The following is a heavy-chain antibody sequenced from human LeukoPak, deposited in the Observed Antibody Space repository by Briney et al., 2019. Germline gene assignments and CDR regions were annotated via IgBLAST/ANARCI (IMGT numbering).Heavy chain of an antibody. V-gene: IGHV4-39*01. CDR1: GGSISSSSYY. CDR3: ASTEASSGSLPTYYYYMDV. D-gene: IGHD3-10*01. Sequence: PSETLSLTCTVSGGSISSSSYYWGWIRQPPGKGLEWIGSIYYSGSTYYNPSLKSRVTISVDTSKNQFSLKLSSVTAADTAVYYCASTEASSGSLPTYYYYMDVWGKGTTVTVSS. CDR2: IYYSGST. J-gene: IGHJ6*03.